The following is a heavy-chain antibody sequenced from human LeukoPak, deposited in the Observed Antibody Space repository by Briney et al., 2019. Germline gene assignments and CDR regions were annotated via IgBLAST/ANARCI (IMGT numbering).Heavy chain of an antibody. Sequence: PEGSLRLSCAASGFTFNSYAVHWVRQAPGKGLEWVAVISYDGSINFYSASVKGRFTISRDNSKNTLYLQMNSLRADDTALYFCARDRRYCSGGSCYFDYFFDYWGQGTLVTVSS. CDR1: GFTFNSYA. D-gene: IGHD2-15*01. V-gene: IGHV3-30*04. J-gene: IGHJ4*02. CDR2: ISYDGSIN. CDR3: ARDRRYCSGGSCYFDYFFDY.